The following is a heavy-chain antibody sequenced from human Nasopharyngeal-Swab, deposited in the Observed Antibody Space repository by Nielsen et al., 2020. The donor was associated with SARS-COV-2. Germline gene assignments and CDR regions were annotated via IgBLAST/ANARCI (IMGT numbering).Heavy chain of an antibody. J-gene: IGHJ4*02. Sequence: RQAPGKALEWLALIYWDDDKRYSPSLKSRLTITKDTSKNQVVLTMTNMDPVDTATYYCARTKRRGYSGYGFDHWGQGTLVTVSS. CDR2: IYWDDDK. D-gene: IGHD5-12*01. CDR3: ARTKRRGYSGYGFDH. V-gene: IGHV2-5*02.